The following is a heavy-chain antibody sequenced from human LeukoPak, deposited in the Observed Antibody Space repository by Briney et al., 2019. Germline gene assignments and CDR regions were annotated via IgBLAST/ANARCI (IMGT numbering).Heavy chain of an antibody. CDR2: INQDGSKK. Sequence: GGSLRLSCEASGFTFSTYWMIWVRQAPGKGLEWVANINQDGSKKYYVDSIKGRFTISRDNAKNSLYLQMISLRAEDTALYYCARVFSGWYGNYMDVWGKGTTVTVSS. CDR3: ARVFSGWYGNYMDV. V-gene: IGHV3-7*01. D-gene: IGHD6-19*01. J-gene: IGHJ6*03. CDR1: GFTFSTYW.